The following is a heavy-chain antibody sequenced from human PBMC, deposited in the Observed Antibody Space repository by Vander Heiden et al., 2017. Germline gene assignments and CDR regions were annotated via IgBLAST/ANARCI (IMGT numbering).Heavy chain of an antibody. CDR2: VSVHNGDT. CDR3: ARETCGSGNCYPDSYGVDV. CDR1: GYTFTSTR. Sequence: QVPLVQSGPEVMTPGASVKVSCTTSGYTFTSTRIAWVRQAPGQGLEWMGWVSVHNGDTIYAQNLQVRVTMTRDTATSTAYLELRSLKSDDTAVYYCARETCGSGNCYPDSYGVDVWGQGTRIIVSS. D-gene: IGHD2-21*01. V-gene: IGHV1-18*01. J-gene: IGHJ6*02.